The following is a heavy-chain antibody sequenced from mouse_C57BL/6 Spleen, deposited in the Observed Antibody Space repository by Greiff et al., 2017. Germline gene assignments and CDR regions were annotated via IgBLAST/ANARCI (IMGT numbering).Heavy chain of an antibody. V-gene: IGHV5-9*01. CDR1: GFTFSSYT. CDR3: ARQLRLQESWFAY. Sequence: EVKVVESGGGLVKPGGSLKLSCAASGFTFSSYTMSWVRQTPEKRLEWVATISGGGGNTYYPDSVKGRFTISRDNAKNTLYLQMSSLRSEDTALYYCARQLRLQESWFAYWGQGTLVTVSA. D-gene: IGHD3-2*02. CDR2: ISGGGGNT. J-gene: IGHJ3*01.